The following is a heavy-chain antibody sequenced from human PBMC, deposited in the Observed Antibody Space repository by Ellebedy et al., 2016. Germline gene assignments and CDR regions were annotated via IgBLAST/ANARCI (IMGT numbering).Heavy chain of an antibody. CDR2: IDPSDSYT. V-gene: IGHV5-10-1*01. Sequence: GESLKISCKGSGYSFTNYWISWVRQMPGKGLEWMGRIDPSDSYTNNSPSFQGHVTISVDKSISTAYLQWSSLKASDTAMYYCARRPSIVTAGGFDMWGQGTMVTVSS. CDR1: GYSFTNYW. J-gene: IGHJ3*02. CDR3: ARRPSIVTAGGFDM. D-gene: IGHD1-26*01.